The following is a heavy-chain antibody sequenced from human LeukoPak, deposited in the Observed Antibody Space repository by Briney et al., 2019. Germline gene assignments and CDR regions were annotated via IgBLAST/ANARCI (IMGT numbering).Heavy chain of an antibody. Sequence: GGPLRLSWEASGFTSGPYAIPWVGRAQGKGLEWVAIIWSDGSDKYYADSVKGRFSISRDNSKNTLYLQMNSLGAEDTAVYYCARVLDTAGMAYWGQGTLVTVSS. J-gene: IGHJ4*02. CDR2: IWSDGSDK. V-gene: IGHV3-33*01. CDR1: GFTSGPYA. CDR3: ARVLDTAGMAY. D-gene: IGHD5-18*01.